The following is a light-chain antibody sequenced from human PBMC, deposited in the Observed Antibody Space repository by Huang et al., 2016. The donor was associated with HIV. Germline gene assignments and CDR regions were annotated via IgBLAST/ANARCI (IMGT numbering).Light chain of an antibody. CDR1: QSISRY. Sequence: DIQMTQSPSSLSASVGDRVTITCRASQSISRYLSWYQQKPGKAPNLLIFAASSLQSGVPSRFRGSGSGTNFTLTITTLQPEDFATYYCQESYSLLWTFGQGTKVEMK. CDR3: QESYSLLWT. J-gene: IGKJ1*01. CDR2: AAS. V-gene: IGKV1-39*01.